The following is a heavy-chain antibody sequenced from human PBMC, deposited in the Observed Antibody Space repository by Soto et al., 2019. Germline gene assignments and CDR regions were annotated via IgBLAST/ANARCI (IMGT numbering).Heavy chain of an antibody. J-gene: IGHJ4*01. CDR2: FSDYNGNT. Sequence: QVQLVQSGAELKKPGASVKISCKASGYTFSDYIITWVRQAPGQGLEWMGWFSDYNGNTNYAQKFLGRGSMTTDTDTSTAYLELKSLTSDDTAVYYCARDSLTYSSPFDYWGQGTLITVSS. CDR3: ARDSLTYSSPFDY. D-gene: IGHD6-13*01. V-gene: IGHV1-18*01. CDR1: GYTFSDYI.